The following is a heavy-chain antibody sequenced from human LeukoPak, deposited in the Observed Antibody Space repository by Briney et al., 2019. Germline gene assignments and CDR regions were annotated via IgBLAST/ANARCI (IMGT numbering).Heavy chain of an antibody. V-gene: IGHV3-23*01. CDR1: GFTFRTYA. D-gene: IGHD2-2*02. Sequence: PGGSLRPSCAASGFTFRTYAISRVGQAPGPRLEWFSAISGSGGSTHYADSVKGRFTISRDNSKDMLYLQMNSLRAEDTVVYYCATGVVPAAIRLGVDYWGQGTLVTVSS. J-gene: IGHJ4*02. CDR3: ATGVVPAAIRLGVDY. CDR2: ISGSGGST.